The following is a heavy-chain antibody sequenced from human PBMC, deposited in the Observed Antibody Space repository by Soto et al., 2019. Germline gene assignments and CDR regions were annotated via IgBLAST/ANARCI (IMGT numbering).Heavy chain of an antibody. V-gene: IGHV3-21*01. CDR1: GFTFSSYS. D-gene: IGHD3-10*01. CDR3: ARLIPVRGVSYLYRLDL. J-gene: IGHJ6*02. Sequence: EVQLVESGGGLVKPGGSLRLSCAASGFTFSSYSMNWVRQAPGKGLEWVSSISSSSSYIYYADSVKGRFTISRDNAKNSLVLQMNRLRAEDNAVLYCARLIPVRGVSYLYRLDLWGQGTTVT. CDR2: ISSSSSYI.